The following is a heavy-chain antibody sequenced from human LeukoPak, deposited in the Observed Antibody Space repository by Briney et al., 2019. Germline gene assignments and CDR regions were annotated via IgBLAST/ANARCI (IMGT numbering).Heavy chain of an antibody. CDR2: ISSSSAYI. J-gene: IGHJ4*02. D-gene: IGHD6-13*01. CDR1: GFTFSSYS. CDR3: ARAPGYRSFLDY. Sequence: GGSLRLSCAASGFTFSSYSMNWVRQAPGKGLEWVSSISSSSAYIYYADSVKGRFTISRDNAKNSLYLQMNSLRAEDTAVYYCARAPGYRSFLDYWGQGTLVIVSS. V-gene: IGHV3-21*01.